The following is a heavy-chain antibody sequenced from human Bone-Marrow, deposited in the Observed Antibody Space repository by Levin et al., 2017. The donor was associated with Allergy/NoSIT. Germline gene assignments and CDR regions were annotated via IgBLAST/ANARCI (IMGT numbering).Heavy chain of an antibody. CDR3: AKESGRGQQLEYGMDV. Sequence: GGSLRLSCAASGFTFDDYAMHWVRQAPGKGLEWVSGISWNSGSIGYADSVKGRFTISRDNAKNSLYLQMNSLRAEDTALYYCAKESGRGQQLEYGMDVWGQGTTVTVSS. V-gene: IGHV3-9*01. CDR2: ISWNSGSI. D-gene: IGHD6-13*01. CDR1: GFTFDDYA. J-gene: IGHJ6*02.